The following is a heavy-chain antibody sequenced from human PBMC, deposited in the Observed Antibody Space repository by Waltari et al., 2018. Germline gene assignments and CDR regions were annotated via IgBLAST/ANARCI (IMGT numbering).Heavy chain of an antibody. V-gene: IGHV1-2*06. CDR2: INPNSGGT. CDR3: ARMTWSSDSSGN. D-gene: IGHD3-22*01. J-gene: IGHJ4*02. Sequence: QVQLVQSGAEVKKPGASVKVSCKASGYTFTGSYMHCVRQAPGQGLEWMGRINPNSGGTNYAQKVQGRVTRTRDTSSSTAYRELSRLRSDDTAVYYCARMTWSSDSSGNWGQGTLVTVSS. CDR1: GYTFTGSY.